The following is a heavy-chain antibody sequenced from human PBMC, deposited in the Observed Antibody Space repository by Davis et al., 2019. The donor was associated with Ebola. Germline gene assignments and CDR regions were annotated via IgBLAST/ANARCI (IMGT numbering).Heavy chain of an antibody. Sequence: GESLKISCAVSGFTFSRYAMSWVRQAPGKGLEWVSAISGSGGSTYYADSVKGRFTISRDNSKNTLDLQMNTLRSEDTAVYYCAKDIRARAFGVILDVWGKGTTVTVSS. CDR1: GFTFSRYA. D-gene: IGHD3-3*01. CDR2: ISGSGGST. J-gene: IGHJ6*04. V-gene: IGHV3-23*01. CDR3: AKDIRARAFGVILDV.